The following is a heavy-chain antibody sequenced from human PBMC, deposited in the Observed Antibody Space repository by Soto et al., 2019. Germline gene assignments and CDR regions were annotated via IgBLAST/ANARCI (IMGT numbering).Heavy chain of an antibody. D-gene: IGHD6-13*01. J-gene: IGHJ5*02. Sequence: GGSLRLSCAASGFTFSGSAMHWVRQASGKGLEWVGRIRSKANSYATAYAASVKGRFTISRDDSKNTAYLQMNSLKTEDTAVYYCTRLGYSSSWYGPSLDPWGQGTLVTVSS. CDR1: GFTFSGSA. CDR3: TRLGYSSSWYGPSLDP. CDR2: IRSKANSYAT. V-gene: IGHV3-73*01.